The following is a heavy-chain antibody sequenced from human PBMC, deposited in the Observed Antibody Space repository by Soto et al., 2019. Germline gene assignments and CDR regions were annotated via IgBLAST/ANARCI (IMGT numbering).Heavy chain of an antibody. CDR1: GDSISSSFC. D-gene: IGHD7-27*01. CDR2: VFHTVNT. CDR3: ARKAWVIFDY. J-gene: IGHJ4*02. V-gene: IGHV4-4*02. Sequence: SETLSLTGAVSGDSISSSFCWTWVRQPPGKGLEWIGEVFHTVNTHYNPSLKSRVTMSVDKSTNELSLRVTSVTAAETAIYYCARKAWVIFDYFGQRALVPFCS.